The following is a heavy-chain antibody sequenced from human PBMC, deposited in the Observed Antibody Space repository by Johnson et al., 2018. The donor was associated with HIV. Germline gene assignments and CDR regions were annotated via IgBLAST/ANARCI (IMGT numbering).Heavy chain of an antibody. V-gene: IGHV3-30-3*01. CDR2: ISYDGSNK. Sequence: VQLVESGGGVVQPGRSLRLSCAASGFTFSSYAMHWVRQAPGKGLEWVAVISYDGSNKYYADSVKGRFTISRDNSKNTLYLQMNSLRAEDTAVYYCARPLWPPLWHDAFDIWGQGTMVTVSS. CDR3: ARPLWPPLWHDAFDI. CDR1: GFTFSSYA. D-gene: IGHD2-21*01. J-gene: IGHJ3*02.